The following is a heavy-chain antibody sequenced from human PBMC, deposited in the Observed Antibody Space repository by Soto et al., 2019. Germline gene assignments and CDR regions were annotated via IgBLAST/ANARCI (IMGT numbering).Heavy chain of an antibody. Sequence: QVQLEQSGAEVKRPGSSVKVSCKTSGGNFNTYPISWVRQAPGHRLEWMGKIIPIFGTPDYAQQFPGRVTINTHEATPTVYMEPRSLKSDDSAVYYCARDSRLWGSTGWKRENLFDIWGQGTIVTVSS. CDR1: GGNFNTYP. V-gene: IGHV1-69*18. CDR2: IIPIFGTP. D-gene: IGHD3-16*01. J-gene: IGHJ3*02. CDR3: ARDSRLWGSTGWKRENLFDI.